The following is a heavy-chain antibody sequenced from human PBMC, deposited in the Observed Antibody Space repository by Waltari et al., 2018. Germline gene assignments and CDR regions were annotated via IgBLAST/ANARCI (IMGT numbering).Heavy chain of an antibody. J-gene: IGHJ4*02. CDR1: GFTFSRYW. CDR2: INYDGRQK. Sequence: EVQLVESGGGLVQPGGSLRLSCEVSGFTFSRYWMSWVRQTPGKGVEWVANINYDGRQKYYVDSVKGRFAISRDNAKNSVYLQMNSLRVEDTAVYYCAKSRGFEYWGQGALITVSS. D-gene: IGHD3-10*01. V-gene: IGHV3-7*01. CDR3: AKSRGFEY.